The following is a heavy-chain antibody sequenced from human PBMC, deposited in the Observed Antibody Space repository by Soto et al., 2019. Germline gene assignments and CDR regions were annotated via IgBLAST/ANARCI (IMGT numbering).Heavy chain of an antibody. D-gene: IGHD3-22*01. V-gene: IGHV5-10-1*01. CDR1: GYSFAGYW. J-gene: IGHJ4*02. Sequence: HGESLKISCKGSGYSFAGYWITWVRQKPGKGLEWMGRIDPSDSQTYYSPSFRGHVPISVTKSITTVFLQWSSLRASDTAMYYCARQIYDSDTGPNFQYYFDSWGQGTPVTVSS. CDR2: IDPSDSQT. CDR3: ARQIYDSDTGPNFQYYFDS.